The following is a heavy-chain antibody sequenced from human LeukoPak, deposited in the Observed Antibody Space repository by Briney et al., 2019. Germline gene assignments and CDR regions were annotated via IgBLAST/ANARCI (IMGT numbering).Heavy chain of an antibody. CDR2: INPSGGST. J-gene: IGHJ4*02. CDR3: ARDGEGGSYYGYYFDY. D-gene: IGHD1-26*01. Sequence: ASVKVSCKASGYTFTSYYMHWVRQAPGRGLEWMGIINPSGGSTSYAQKFQGRVTMTRDMSTSTVYMELSSLRSEDTAVYYCARDGEGGSYYGYYFDYWGQGTLVTVSS. V-gene: IGHV1-46*01. CDR1: GYTFTSYY.